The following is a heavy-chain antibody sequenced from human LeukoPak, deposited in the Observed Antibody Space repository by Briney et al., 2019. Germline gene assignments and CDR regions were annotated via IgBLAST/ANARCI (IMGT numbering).Heavy chain of an antibody. D-gene: IGHD3-22*01. CDR3: AKDPVAYNYDSSGSPDY. CDR1: GFTFSSYG. Sequence: GGSQRLSCAASGFTFSSYGMHWVRQAPGKGLEWVAFIRYDGSNKYYADSVKGRFTISRDNSKNTLYLQMNSLRAEDTAVYYCAKDPVAYNYDSSGSPDYWGQGTLVTVSS. V-gene: IGHV3-30*02. J-gene: IGHJ4*02. CDR2: IRYDGSNK.